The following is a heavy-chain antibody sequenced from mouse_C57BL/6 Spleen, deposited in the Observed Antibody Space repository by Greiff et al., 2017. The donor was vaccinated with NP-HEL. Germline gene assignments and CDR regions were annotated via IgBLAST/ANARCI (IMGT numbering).Heavy chain of an antibody. D-gene: IGHD4-1*01. CDR1: GFSLTSYG. CDR2: IWSGGST. J-gene: IGHJ2*01. Sequence: VMLVESGPGLVQPSQSLSITCTVSGFSLTSYGVHWVRQSPGKGLEWLGVIWSGGSTDYNAAFISRLSISKDNSKSQVFFKMNSLQADDTAIYYCARGTLTGHFDYWGQGTTLTVSS. V-gene: IGHV2-2*01. CDR3: ARGTLTGHFDY.